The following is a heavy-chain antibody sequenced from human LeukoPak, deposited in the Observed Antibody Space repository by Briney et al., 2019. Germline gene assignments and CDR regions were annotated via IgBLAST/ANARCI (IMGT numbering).Heavy chain of an antibody. Sequence: PGGSLILFCAASGFTCSDAWMIWVRQAPGKGLEWFGRMKSKPDGGTRDYAAPVKGRFTISRDDSKNTLYLLMNSLKIEDTAVYYCTTLSYYDPLLGDYWGQGTLVTVSS. D-gene: IGHD3-22*01. J-gene: IGHJ4*02. CDR3: TTLSYYDPLLGDY. V-gene: IGHV3-15*01. CDR1: GFTCSDAW. CDR2: MKSKPDGGTR.